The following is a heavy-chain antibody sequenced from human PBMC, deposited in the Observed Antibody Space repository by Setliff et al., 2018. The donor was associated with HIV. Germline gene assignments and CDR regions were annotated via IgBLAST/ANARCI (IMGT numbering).Heavy chain of an antibody. J-gene: IGHJ5*02. Sequence: SETLSLTCAVYGGSFSGYYWSWIRQPPGKGLEWIGEIIHTGSTNYNPSLKSRVTISVDTSKNQFSLNLSSVTAADTAVYYCARQIWNESPGYGFDPWGQGTLVTVSS. CDR1: GGSFSGYY. V-gene: IGHV4-34*12. CDR2: IIHTGST. D-gene: IGHD3-22*01. CDR3: ARQIWNESPGYGFDP.